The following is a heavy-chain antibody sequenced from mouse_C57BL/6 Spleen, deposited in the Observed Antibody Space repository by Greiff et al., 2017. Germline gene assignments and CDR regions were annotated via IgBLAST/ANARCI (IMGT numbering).Heavy chain of an antibody. Sequence: QVQLQQPGAELVKPGASVKLSCKASGYTFTSYWMHWVKQRPRQGLEWIGMIHPNSGSTNYNEKFKSKTTLTVDKSSSTAYMQLSSLTSEDSAVYYCARLWSHWYFDVWGTGTTVTVSS. CDR3: ARLWSHWYFDV. V-gene: IGHV1-64*01. CDR2: IHPNSGST. J-gene: IGHJ1*03. D-gene: IGHD1-1*02. CDR1: GYTFTSYW.